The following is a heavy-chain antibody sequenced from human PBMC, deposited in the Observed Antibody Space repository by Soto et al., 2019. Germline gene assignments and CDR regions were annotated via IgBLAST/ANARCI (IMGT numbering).Heavy chain of an antibody. CDR1: GGTFSSYA. CDR2: IIPIFGTA. CDR3: ARAGNSYYYDGSGSLASDY. J-gene: IGHJ4*02. Sequence: SVKVSCKASGGTFSSYAISWVRQAPGQGLEWMGGIIPIFGTANYAQKFRGRVTFTADKSTSTAYMELTSLRSEDTAVYYCARAGNSYYYDGSGSLASDYWGQGTLVTVSS. D-gene: IGHD3-22*01. V-gene: IGHV1-69*06.